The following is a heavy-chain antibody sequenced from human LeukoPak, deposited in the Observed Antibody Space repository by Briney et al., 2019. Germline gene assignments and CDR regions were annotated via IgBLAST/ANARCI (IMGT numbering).Heavy chain of an antibody. V-gene: IGHV3-30-3*01. CDR3: ATITVANPLDV. CDR1: GFSFSSFE. J-gene: IGHJ6*04. CDR2: ISYDGSNK. D-gene: IGHD5-12*01. Sequence: SGRSLRLSCAASGFSFSSFEMHWVRQAPGKGLEWVTVISYDGSNKYYADSVKGRFTISRDNSKNTLYLQMNSLRGEDTAVYYCATITVANPLDVWGKGTTVTVSS.